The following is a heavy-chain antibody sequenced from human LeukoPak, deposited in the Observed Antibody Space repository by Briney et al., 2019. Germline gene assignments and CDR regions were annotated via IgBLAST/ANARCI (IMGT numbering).Heavy chain of an antibody. CDR3: ARPNISSYYDSRGYDAFDV. Sequence: GESLKISCKGSGYRFNAYWIAWVRQMPGKGLEWMGVIYPDDSDTRYSPSFQGQVTISADKSVRTAYLQWSSLKASDTAMYYCARPNISSYYDSRGYDAFDVWGQGTMVTVSS. J-gene: IGHJ3*01. V-gene: IGHV5-51*01. CDR2: IYPDDSDT. D-gene: IGHD3-22*01. CDR1: GYRFNAYW.